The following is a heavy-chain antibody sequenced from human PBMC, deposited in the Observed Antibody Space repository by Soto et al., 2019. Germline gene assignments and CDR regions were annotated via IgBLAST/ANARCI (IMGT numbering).Heavy chain of an antibody. CDR1: GFTFSSYS. V-gene: IGHV3-21*01. Sequence: GGSLRLSCAASGFTFSSYSMNWVRQAPGKGLEWVSSISSSSSYIYYADSVKGRFTISRDNAKNSLYLQMNSLRAEDTAVYYCARDLFSVIVSYSDPHYFDSWGMGTLVTVSS. CDR2: ISSSSSYI. CDR3: ARDLFSVIVSYSDPHYFDS. D-gene: IGHD1-26*01. J-gene: IGHJ4*02.